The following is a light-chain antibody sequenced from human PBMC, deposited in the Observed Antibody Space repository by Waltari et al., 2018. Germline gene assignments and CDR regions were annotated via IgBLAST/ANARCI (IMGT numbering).Light chain of an antibody. CDR2: KDS. Sequence: QSVLTQPPSVSAAPGQRVTIPCSGGSSNIGTNYVSWYRQFPGTAPKLLIYKDSERPSGIPGRFSGSKSGTSATLDITGLQAGDEADYYCGTWDSSLSGAVFGGGTHLTVL. CDR1: SSNIGTNY. V-gene: IGLV1-51*02. J-gene: IGLJ7*01. CDR3: GTWDSSLSGAV.